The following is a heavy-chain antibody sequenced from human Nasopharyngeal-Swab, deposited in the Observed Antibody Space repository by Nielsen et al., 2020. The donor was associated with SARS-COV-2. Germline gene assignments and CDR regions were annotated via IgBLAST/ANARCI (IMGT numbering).Heavy chain of an antibody. CDR2: ISWNSGSI. CDR1: GFTFDDYA. J-gene: IGHJ2*01. D-gene: IGHD2-21*01. Sequence: SLKISCAASGFTFDDYAMHWVRQAPGKGLEWASGISWNSGSIGYADSVKGRFTISRDNAKNSLYLQMNSLRAEDTALYYCAKDIRGDYWYFDLWGRGTLVTVSS. CDR3: AKDIRGDYWYFDL. V-gene: IGHV3-9*01.